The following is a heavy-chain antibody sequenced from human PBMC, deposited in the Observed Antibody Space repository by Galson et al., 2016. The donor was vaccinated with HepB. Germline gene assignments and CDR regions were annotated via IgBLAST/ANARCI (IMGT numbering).Heavy chain of an antibody. CDR2: INIGGST. CDR1: GGSFSGYF. D-gene: IGHD3-16*01. J-gene: IGHJ6*02. CDR3: ARGRGTYGMDV. V-gene: IGHV4-34*01. Sequence: SETLSLTCAVYGGSFSGYFWSWIRQPPGKGLEWIGEINIGGSTNYTPSLKSRVTISMDMSMKQFSLKMTSVTAAATAVYYCARGRGTYGMDVWGQGTTVTVSS.